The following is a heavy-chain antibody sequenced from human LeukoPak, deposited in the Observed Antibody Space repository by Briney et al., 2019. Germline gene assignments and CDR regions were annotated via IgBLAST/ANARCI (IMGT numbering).Heavy chain of an antibody. D-gene: IGHD5-12*01. CDR2: IYYSGST. CDR1: GGSISSGVYY. V-gene: IGHV4-31*03. J-gene: IGHJ4*02. Sequence: SETLSLTCTVSGGSISSGVYYWSWIRQHPGKGLEWIGYIYYSGSTYYNPSLKSRVTISVDTSKNQFSLKLSSVTAADTAVYYCARAIYGRSNSGYDYTRSFDYWGQGTLVTVSS. CDR3: ARAIYGRSNSGYDYTRSFDY.